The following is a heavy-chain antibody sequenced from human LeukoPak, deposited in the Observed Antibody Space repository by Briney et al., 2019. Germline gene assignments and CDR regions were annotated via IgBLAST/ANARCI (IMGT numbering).Heavy chain of an antibody. CDR3: ARKDGTL. CDR1: GASISGDY. D-gene: IGHD1-1*01. Sequence: SETLSLTCTVSGASISGDYWTWIRQPPGKGLEWIGSIHYSGGPNHHPSLKSRVTISRDTSMNQVSLTLTSVTAADTAVYYCARKDGTLWGQGILVTVSS. J-gene: IGHJ4*02. CDR2: IHYSGGP. V-gene: IGHV4-59*01.